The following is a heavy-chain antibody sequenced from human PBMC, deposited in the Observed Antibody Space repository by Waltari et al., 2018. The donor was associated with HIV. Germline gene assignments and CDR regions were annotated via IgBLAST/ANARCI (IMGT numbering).Heavy chain of an antibody. CDR3: AKSQGSGTYYYGMDV. V-gene: IGHV3-23*01. J-gene: IGHJ6*02. CDR2: ISGSGGST. CDR1: GFTFSSFA. D-gene: IGHD3-10*01. Sequence: EVQLLESGGGLVQPGGSLRLSCPASGFTFSSFAMSWVRQAPGKGLEWVSAISGSGGSTDYADSVKGRFTISRDNSKNTLYLQMNSLRAEDTAVYYCAKSQGSGTYYYGMDVWGQGTTVTVSS.